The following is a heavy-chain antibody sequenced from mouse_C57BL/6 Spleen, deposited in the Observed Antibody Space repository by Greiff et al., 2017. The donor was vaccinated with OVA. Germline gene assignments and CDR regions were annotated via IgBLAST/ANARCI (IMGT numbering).Heavy chain of an antibody. CDR3: ARSGPPYDY. CDR2: INPNNGGT. V-gene: IGHV1-18*01. Sequence: EVKLLESGPELVKPGASVKIPCKASGYTFTDYNMDWVKQSHGKSLEWIGDINPNNGGTIYNQKFKGKATLTVDKSSSTAYMELRSLTSEDTAVYYCARSGPPYDYWGQGTSVTVSS. D-gene: IGHD6-5*01. J-gene: IGHJ4*01. CDR1: GYTFTDYN.